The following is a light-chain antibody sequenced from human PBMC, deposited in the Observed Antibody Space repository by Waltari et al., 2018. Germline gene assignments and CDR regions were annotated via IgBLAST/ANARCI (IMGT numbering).Light chain of an antibody. J-gene: IGLJ2*01. CDR2: GNS. V-gene: IGLV1-40*01. Sequence: QSVLTQPPSVSGSPGQRVTIPCSASSSHIGAGYDLNWYQQLPGKVPKLLIYGNSNRPSGVPDRISGSKSGTSASLAITGLQAEDEADYYCQSYDSSLGGSVFGGGTKLTVL. CDR3: QSYDSSLGGSV. CDR1: SSHIGAGYD.